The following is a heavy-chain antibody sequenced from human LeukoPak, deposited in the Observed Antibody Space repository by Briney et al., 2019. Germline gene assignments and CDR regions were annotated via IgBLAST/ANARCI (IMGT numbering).Heavy chain of an antibody. V-gene: IGHV4-34*01. Sequence: SETLSLTCAVYGGSFSGYYWSWIRQPPGRGLEWIGEINHSGSTNYNPSLKSRVTISVDTSKNQFSLKLSSVTAADTAVYYCARVKGITMIGGPKVYGMDVWGQGTTVTVSS. CDR2: INHSGST. D-gene: IGHD3-22*01. J-gene: IGHJ6*02. CDR3: ARVKGITMIGGPKVYGMDV. CDR1: GGSFSGYY.